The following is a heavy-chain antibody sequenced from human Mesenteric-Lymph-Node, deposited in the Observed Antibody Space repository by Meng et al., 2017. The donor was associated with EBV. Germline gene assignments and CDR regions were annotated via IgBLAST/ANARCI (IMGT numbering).Heavy chain of an antibody. Sequence: QVQLQESGPGLVKPSQTLSLTCAVSGDSISNGGYYWSWIRQPPGEGLEWIGYIYYTGTTYYNASLKSRVTISVDTSKNQFSLKLSSVTAADTAVYYCARDPSVTTGNWFDPWGQGTLVTVSS. CDR3: ARDPSVTTGNWFDP. D-gene: IGHD4-17*01. J-gene: IGHJ5*02. CDR2: IYYTGTT. V-gene: IGHV4-31*11. CDR1: GDSISNGGYY.